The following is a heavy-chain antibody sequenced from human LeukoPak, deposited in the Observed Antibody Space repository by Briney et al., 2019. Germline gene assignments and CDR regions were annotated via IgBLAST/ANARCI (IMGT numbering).Heavy chain of an antibody. Sequence: ASVKVSCKASGYTFTSYGISWVRQAPGQGLEWMGWISAYNGNTNYAQKLQGRVTMTTDTSTSTAYMELRSLRSDDTAVYYCARYHNYYDSSGYYNWFDPWGQGTLATVSS. CDR2: ISAYNGNT. J-gene: IGHJ5*02. V-gene: IGHV1-18*01. D-gene: IGHD3-22*01. CDR3: ARYHNYYDSSGYYNWFDP. CDR1: GYTFTSYG.